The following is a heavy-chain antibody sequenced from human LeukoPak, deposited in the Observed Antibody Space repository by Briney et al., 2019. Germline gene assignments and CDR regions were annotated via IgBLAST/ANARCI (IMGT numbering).Heavy chain of an antibody. V-gene: IGHV4-59*01. CDR2: IYYSGST. Sequence: SETLSLTCTVSGGSISSYYWSWNRQPPGKGLEWIGYIYYSGSTNYNPSLKSRVTISVDTSKNQFSLKLSSVTAADTAVYYCAGDGSGSYMDYWGQGTLVTVSS. CDR1: GGSISSYY. CDR3: AGDGSGSYMDY. D-gene: IGHD3-10*01. J-gene: IGHJ4*02.